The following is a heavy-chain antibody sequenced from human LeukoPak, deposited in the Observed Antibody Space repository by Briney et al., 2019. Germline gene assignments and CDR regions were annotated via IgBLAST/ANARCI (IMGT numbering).Heavy chain of an antibody. CDR2: INTKTGNP. D-gene: IGHD3-9*01. V-gene: IGHV7-4-1*02. J-gene: IGHJ4*02. CDR3: AMNTHWLSHLDF. CDR1: GYTFTSYP. Sequence: GASVKVSCKASGYTFTSYPINWVRQAPGQGLEWMGWINTKTGNPTYAQGITGRFVFSLDISVSTAYLQISSLEAEDTAVYYCAMNTHWLSHLDFWGQGALVTVSS.